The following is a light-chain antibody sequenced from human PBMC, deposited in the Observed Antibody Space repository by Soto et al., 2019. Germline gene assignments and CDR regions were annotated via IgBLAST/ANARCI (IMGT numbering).Light chain of an antibody. J-gene: IGKJ5*01. Sequence: EIVMTQSPATLSVSPGERVTLSCRASQSVNNNLAWYQQKPGQAPRLLIYGASTRAAGIPASFSGSASGTEFSLTISSLQSEDFAVYYCQQYSKWPITFGQGTRLEIK. V-gene: IGKV3-15*01. CDR1: QSVNNN. CDR2: GAS. CDR3: QQYSKWPIT.